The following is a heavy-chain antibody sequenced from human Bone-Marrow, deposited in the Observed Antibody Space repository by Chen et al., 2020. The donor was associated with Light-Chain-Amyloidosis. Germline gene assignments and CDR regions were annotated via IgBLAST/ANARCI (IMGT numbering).Heavy chain of an antibody. Sequence: EVQLVESGGGLVQPGGSLRLSCSASGFAFSNYGMNWVRQAPGKGLAWISYISGSSSAISYADSVNGRFTISRDNAKNSLSLQMNSLRAEDTAIYYCARRSYGGPDLWGQGTLVTVSS. CDR1: GFAFSNYG. CDR2: ISGSSSAI. CDR3: ARRSYGGPDL. V-gene: IGHV3-48*01. J-gene: IGHJ5*02. D-gene: IGHD4-17*01.